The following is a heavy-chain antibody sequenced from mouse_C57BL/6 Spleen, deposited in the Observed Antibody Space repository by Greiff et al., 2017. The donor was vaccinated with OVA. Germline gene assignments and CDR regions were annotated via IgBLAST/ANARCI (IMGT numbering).Heavy chain of an antibody. D-gene: IGHD4-1*01. CDR1: GFTFSDYG. J-gene: IGHJ4*01. CDR2: ISSGSSTI. Sequence: DVMLVESGGGLVKPGGSLKLSCAASGFTFSDYGMHWVRQAPEKGLEWVAYISSGSSTIYYADTVKGRFTISRDNAKNTLFLQMTSLRSEDTAMYYCASNWDGYYYAMDYWGQGTSVTVSS. CDR3: ASNWDGYYYAMDY. V-gene: IGHV5-17*01.